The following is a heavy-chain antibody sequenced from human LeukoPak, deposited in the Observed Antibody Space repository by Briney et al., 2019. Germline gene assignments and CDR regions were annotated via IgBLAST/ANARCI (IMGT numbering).Heavy chain of an antibody. V-gene: IGHV4-39*01. CDR3: VRGSTLRHYQY. D-gene: IGHD3-16*01. CDR1: GGSISSSTYY. CDR2: IYYSGST. Sequence: SETLSLACTVSGGSISSSTYYWGWIRRPPGKGLEWIGSIYYSGSTYYNPSLKSRVTVSVDTSKNQFSLNLSSVTAADTAVYYCVRGSTLRHYQYWGQGTLVTVSS. J-gene: IGHJ4*02.